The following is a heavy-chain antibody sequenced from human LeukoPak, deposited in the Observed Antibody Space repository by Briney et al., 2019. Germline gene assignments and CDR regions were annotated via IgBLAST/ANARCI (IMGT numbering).Heavy chain of an antibody. CDR2: IYTSGST. J-gene: IGHJ6*03. Sequence: PSETLSLTCTVSGGSISSGSCYWSWIRQPAGKGLEWIGRIYTSGSTNYNPSLKSRVTISVDTSKNQFSLKLSSVTAADTAVYYCARDIIVVVPAPYYYYYYMDVWGKGTTVTVSS. CDR3: ARDIIVVVPAPYYYYYYMDV. D-gene: IGHD2-2*01. CDR1: GGSISSGSCY. V-gene: IGHV4-61*02.